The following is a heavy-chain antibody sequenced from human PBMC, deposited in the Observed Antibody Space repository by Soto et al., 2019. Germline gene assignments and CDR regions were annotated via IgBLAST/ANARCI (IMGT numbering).Heavy chain of an antibody. CDR2: IYYSGST. V-gene: IGHV4-31*03. CDR3: ARDQAAAGTFFAY. D-gene: IGHD6-13*01. CDR1: GGSIRSGGYY. Sequence: PSETLSLTCTFSGGSIRSGGYYLSWIRQHPGKGLEWIGYIYYSGSTYYNPSLKSRVTISVDTSKNQFSLKLSSVTAADTAVYYCARDQAAAGTFFAYWGHGSLVTV. J-gene: IGHJ4*01.